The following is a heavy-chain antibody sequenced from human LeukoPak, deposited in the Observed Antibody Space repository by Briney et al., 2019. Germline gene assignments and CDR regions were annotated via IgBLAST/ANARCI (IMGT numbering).Heavy chain of an antibody. D-gene: IGHD3-3*01. J-gene: IGHJ4*02. Sequence: SETLSLTCAVYGGSFSGDFWSWIRQSPGKGLEWIGEINHGGSTNYNPSLKSRVTISLDTPKNQFSLKLSSVTAADTAVYYCARGGHYDFWSGYSVAPFDYWGQGTLVTVPS. V-gene: IGHV4-34*01. CDR3: ARGGHYDFWSGYSVAPFDY. CDR1: GGSFSGDF. CDR2: INHGGST.